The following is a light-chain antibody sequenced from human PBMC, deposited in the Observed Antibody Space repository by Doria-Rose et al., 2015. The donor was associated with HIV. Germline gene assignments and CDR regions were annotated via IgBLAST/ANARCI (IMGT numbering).Light chain of an antibody. J-gene: IGKJ1*01. CDR3: HQYGTSWT. CDR1: QSFSSTY. Sequence: TQSPGTLSLSPGERATLSCRASQSFSSTYLAWYQQKSGQAPSLLIYDGSTRATGIPDRFSASGSGTDFTLTINRLEPEDCALYYCHQYGTSWTFGQGTKVEI. V-gene: IGKV3-20*01. CDR2: DGS.